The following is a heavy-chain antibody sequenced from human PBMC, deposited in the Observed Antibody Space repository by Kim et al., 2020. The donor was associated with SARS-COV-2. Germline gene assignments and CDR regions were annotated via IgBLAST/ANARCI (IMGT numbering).Heavy chain of an antibody. V-gene: IGHV3-30*02. D-gene: IGHD3-10*01. J-gene: IGHJ4*02. CDR3: AKPGLITMVRGVNGALDFFDY. Sequence: LTISRDNSKNTLYLQMNSLRAEDTAVYYCAKPGLITMVRGVNGALDFFDYWGQGTPVTVSS.